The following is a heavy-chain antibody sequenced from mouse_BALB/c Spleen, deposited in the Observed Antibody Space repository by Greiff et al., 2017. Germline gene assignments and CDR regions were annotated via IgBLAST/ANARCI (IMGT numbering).Heavy chain of an antibody. CDR1: GFTFSSYT. CDR3: TRAHYDYDLYAMDY. J-gene: IGHJ4*01. D-gene: IGHD2-4*01. V-gene: IGHV5-6-4*01. CDR2: ISSGGSYT. Sequence: EVQRVESGGGLVKPGGSLKLSCAASGFTFSSYTMSWVRQTPEKRLEWVATISSGGSYTYYPDSVKGRFTISRDNAKNTLYLQMSSLKSEDTAMYYCTRAHYDYDLYAMDYWGQGTSVTVSS.